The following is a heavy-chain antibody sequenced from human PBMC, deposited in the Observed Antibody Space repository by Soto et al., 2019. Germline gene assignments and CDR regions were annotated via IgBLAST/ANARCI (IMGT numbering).Heavy chain of an antibody. J-gene: IGHJ3*02. CDR2: ITPILGIA. D-gene: IGHD6-6*01. CDR3: SREKGSSASHDAFDI. Sequence: QVQLVQSGAEVKKPGSSVKVSCKASGGTFSSYTISWVRQAPGQGREVMGRITPILGIAHYAPKFQGRVNITEDKSQRTAYIDLSSLRSEDTAVYYCSREKGSSASHDAFDIWGQGTMVTVSS. CDR1: GGTFSSYT. V-gene: IGHV1-69*08.